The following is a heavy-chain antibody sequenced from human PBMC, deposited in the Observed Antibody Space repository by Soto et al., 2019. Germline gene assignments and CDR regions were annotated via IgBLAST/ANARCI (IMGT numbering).Heavy chain of an antibody. Sequence: SETLPLTCVYGGSFSGYYWSWIRQSPGKGLEWIGEINHSGSTNNYNPSLKSRVTISVDTSKKQISLKLTSVTAADTAVYYCATDSTSRYYGMDVWGQGTTVTVSS. J-gene: IGHJ6*02. V-gene: IGHV4-34*01. CDR3: ATDSTSRYYGMDV. CDR1: GGSFSGYY. CDR2: INHSGST. D-gene: IGHD2-2*01.